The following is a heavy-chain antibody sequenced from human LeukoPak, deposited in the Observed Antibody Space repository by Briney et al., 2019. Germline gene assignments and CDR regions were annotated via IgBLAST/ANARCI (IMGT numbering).Heavy chain of an antibody. V-gene: IGHV3-48*03. Sequence: PGGSLRLSCAASGFTFSSYEMNWVRQAPGKGLEWVSYISSSGSTIYYADSVKGRFTISRDNAKNSLYLQMNSLRAEDTAVYYCASNLRYDILTGSDRTDWGQGTLVTVSS. CDR3: ASNLRYDILTGSDRTD. CDR2: ISSSGSTI. CDR1: GFTFSSYE. J-gene: IGHJ4*02. D-gene: IGHD3-9*01.